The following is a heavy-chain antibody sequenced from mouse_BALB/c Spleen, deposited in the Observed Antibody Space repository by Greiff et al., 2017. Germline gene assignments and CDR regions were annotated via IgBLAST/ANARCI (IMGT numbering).Heavy chain of an antibody. CDR2: LHPSDSET. D-gene: IGHD1-1*01. CDR3: ARSDGSSYFDY. V-gene: IGHV1-61*01. J-gene: IGHJ2*01. Sequence: QVQLQQPGAELVRPGASVKLSCKASGYSFTSYWMNWVKQRPGQGLEWIGMLHPSDSETRLNQKFKDKATLTVDKSSSTAYMQLSSPTSEDSAVYYSARSDGSSYFDYWGQGTTLTVSS. CDR1: GYSFTSYW.